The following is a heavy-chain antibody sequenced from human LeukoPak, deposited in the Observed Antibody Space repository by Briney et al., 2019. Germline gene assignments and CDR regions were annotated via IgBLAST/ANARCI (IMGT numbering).Heavy chain of an antibody. Sequence: PGGSLRLSCAASGFTFSSYGMHRVRQAPGKGLEWVAFIRYDGSNKYYADSVKGRFTISRDNSKNTLYLQMNSLRAEDTAVYYCAKEDRVAGYYYYMDVWGKGTTVTVSS. CDR1: GFTFSSYG. CDR3: AKEDRVAGYYYYMDV. CDR2: IRYDGSNK. J-gene: IGHJ6*03. V-gene: IGHV3-30*02. D-gene: IGHD6-19*01.